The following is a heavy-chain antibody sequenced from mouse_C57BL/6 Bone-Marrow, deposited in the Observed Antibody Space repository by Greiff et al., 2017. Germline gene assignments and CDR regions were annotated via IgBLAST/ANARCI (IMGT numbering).Heavy chain of an antibody. CDR2: IHPNSGST. Sequence: QVQLQQPGAELVKPGASVKLSCKASGYTFTSYWMHWVKQRPGQGLEWIGMIHPNSGSTNYNEKFKSKATLTVDKSSSTAYMQLSSLTSEDSAVYYGAREYDYEYYYAMDYGGQGTSVTVTA. D-gene: IGHD2-4*01. V-gene: IGHV1-64*01. CDR1: GYTFTSYW. CDR3: AREYDYEYYYAMDY. J-gene: IGHJ4*01.